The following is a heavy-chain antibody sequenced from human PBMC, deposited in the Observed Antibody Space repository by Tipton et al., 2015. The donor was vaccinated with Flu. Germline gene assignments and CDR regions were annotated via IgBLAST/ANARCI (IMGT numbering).Heavy chain of an antibody. CDR3: GTSRPHRYSYGMDV. CDR2: VYPSGST. CDR1: GGSISSGSYY. D-gene: IGHD3-10*01. J-gene: IGHJ6*02. V-gene: IGHV4-61*02. Sequence: TLSLTCTVSGGSISSGSYYWTWIRQPAGKGLEWIGRVYPSGSTNYNPSLQSRVTISVDTSKNQFSLRLISVTAADTAVYCCGTSRPHRYSYGMDVWGHGATVSVSS.